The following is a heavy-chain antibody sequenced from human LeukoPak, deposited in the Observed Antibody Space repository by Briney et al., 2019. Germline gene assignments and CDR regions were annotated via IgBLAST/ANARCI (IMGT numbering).Heavy chain of an antibody. CDR1: GFTFSSYA. Sequence: GGSLRLSCAASGFTFSSYAMHWVRQDPGKGLEWVAVISYDGSNKYYADSVKGRFTISRDNSKNTLYLQMNSLRAEDTAVYYCAREWRYCSGGSCYLLYYYYGMDVWGQGTTVTVSS. J-gene: IGHJ6*02. V-gene: IGHV3-30-3*01. CDR2: ISYDGSNK. CDR3: AREWRYCSGGSCYLLYYYYGMDV. D-gene: IGHD2-15*01.